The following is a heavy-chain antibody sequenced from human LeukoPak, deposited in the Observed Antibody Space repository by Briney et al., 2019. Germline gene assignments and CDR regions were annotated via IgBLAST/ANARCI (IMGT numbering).Heavy chain of an antibody. Sequence: PSETLSLTCNVSGGSISRYYWRWIRQPPGKGLAWIGYIYYSGSTNYNPSLKSRVTISVDTSKNQFSLKLTSVTAADTAVYYCARSYSSSSPYCDYWGQGTLVTVSS. CDR2: IYYSGST. V-gene: IGHV4-59*01. D-gene: IGHD6-6*01. J-gene: IGHJ4*02. CDR3: ARSYSSSSPYCDY. CDR1: GGSISRYY.